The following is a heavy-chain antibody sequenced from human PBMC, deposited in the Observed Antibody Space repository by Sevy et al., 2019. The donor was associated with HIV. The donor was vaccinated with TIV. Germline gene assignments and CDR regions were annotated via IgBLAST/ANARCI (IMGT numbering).Heavy chain of an antibody. CDR2: ISSSSNYI. D-gene: IGHD3-22*01. V-gene: IGHV3-21*01. Sequence: GGSLRLSCRVSGFSFQYSMNWVRQAPGKGLEWVSSISSSSNYIYYADSLQGRFTVSRDNAKNSVYLQMNSLRAEDTAVYYCARDRRELSYDSSGYSDAFDIWGQGTLVTVS. CDR1: GFSFQYS. J-gene: IGHJ3*02. CDR3: ARDRRELSYDSSGYSDAFDI.